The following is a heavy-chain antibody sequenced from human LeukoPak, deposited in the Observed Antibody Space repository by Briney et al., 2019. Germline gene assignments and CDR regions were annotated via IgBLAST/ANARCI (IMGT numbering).Heavy chain of an antibody. CDR2: ISAGGGTT. CDR1: EFTFSSYA. D-gene: IGHD6-19*01. Sequence: GGSLRLSCAASEFTFSSYAMTWVRQAPGKGLEWVSGISAGGGTTYYADSVKGRFTISRDNSKKTVYLQMNSLRAEDTAVYYCAKDSSGRCHIYMDVWGKGTTVTVSS. V-gene: IGHV3-23*01. CDR3: AKDSSGRCHIYMDV. J-gene: IGHJ6*03.